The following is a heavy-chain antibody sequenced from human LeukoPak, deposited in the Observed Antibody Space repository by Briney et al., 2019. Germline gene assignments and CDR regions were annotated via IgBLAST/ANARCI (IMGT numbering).Heavy chain of an antibody. CDR3: ARGYSGYDYGEDAFDI. D-gene: IGHD5-12*01. V-gene: IGHV4-4*02. Sequence: SGTLSLTCAVSGGSISSSNWWSWVRQPPGKGLEWIGEIYHSGSTNYNPSLKSRVTISVDKSKNQFSLKLSSVTAADTAVYYCARGYSGYDYGEDAFDIWGQGTMVTVSS. J-gene: IGHJ3*02. CDR2: IYHSGST. CDR1: GGSISSSNW.